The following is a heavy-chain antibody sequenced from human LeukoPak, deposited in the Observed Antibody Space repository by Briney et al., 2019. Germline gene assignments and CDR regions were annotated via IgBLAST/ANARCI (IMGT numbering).Heavy chain of an antibody. CDR1: GFTFSSYW. CDR3: ARGRGHYYDSSGYYYWDAFDI. D-gene: IGHD3-22*01. Sequence: GGSLRLSCAASGFTFSSYWMSWVRQAPGKGLEWVANIKQDGSEKYYVDSVKGRFTISRDNAKNSLYLQMNSLRAEDTAVYYCARGRGHYYDSSGYYYWDAFDIWGQGTMVTVSS. V-gene: IGHV3-7*01. CDR2: IKQDGSEK. J-gene: IGHJ3*02.